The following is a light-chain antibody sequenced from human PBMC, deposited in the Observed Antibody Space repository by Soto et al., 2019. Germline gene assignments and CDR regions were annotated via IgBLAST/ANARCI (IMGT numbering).Light chain of an antibody. CDR3: QQRVNWPLT. CDR1: QNVGSF. Sequence: EIVLTQSPVTLSLSPGERATLSCRASQNVGSFLAWYQQIPGQAPRLLMYDTSNRATGIPARFSGSGSGTDFTLPISTLEPEDFAVYYCQQRVNWPLTFGGGTKVEVK. V-gene: IGKV3-11*01. J-gene: IGKJ4*01. CDR2: DTS.